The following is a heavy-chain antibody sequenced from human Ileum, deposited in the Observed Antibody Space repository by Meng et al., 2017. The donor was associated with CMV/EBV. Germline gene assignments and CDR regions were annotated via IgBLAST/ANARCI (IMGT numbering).Heavy chain of an antibody. V-gene: IGHV1-2*02. D-gene: IGHD6-19*01. CDR1: GYTFSGYY. J-gene: IGHJ4*02. Sequence: ASVKVSCKASGYTFSGYYIHWVRQAPGQGLEWMGWTNPNRGGTDYSQKFQGRVTMTRDTSISTYYMELSRLTSDDTAVYYCARRGPVAGAFDYWGQGMLVTVSS. CDR2: TNPNRGGT. CDR3: ARRGPVAGAFDY.